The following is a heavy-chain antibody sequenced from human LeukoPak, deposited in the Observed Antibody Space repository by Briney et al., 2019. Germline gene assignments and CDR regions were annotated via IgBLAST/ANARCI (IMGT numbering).Heavy chain of an antibody. CDR3: ARDHRGVRDYFDY. J-gene: IGHJ4*02. CDR1: GFTVSSNF. CDR2: ILTAGKT. Sequence: GGSLRLSCAASGFTVSSNFMSWVRQAPGKGLEWVSVILTAGKTYYADSVKGRFTISRDNSKNTLYLQMNSLRAEDTAVYYCARDHRGVRDYFDYWGQGTLVTVSS. V-gene: IGHV3-53*05. D-gene: IGHD3-10*01.